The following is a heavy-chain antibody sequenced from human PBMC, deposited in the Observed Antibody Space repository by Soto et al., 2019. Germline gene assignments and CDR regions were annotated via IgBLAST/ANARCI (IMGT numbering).Heavy chain of an antibody. CDR2: INPNSGGT. V-gene: IGHV1-2*04. CDR1: GYTFTGYY. Sequence: ASVKVSCKASGYTFTGYYMHWVRQAPGQGLEWMGWINPNSGGTNYAQKFQGWVTMTRDMSISTAYMELSRLRSDDTAVYYCARAGGAEITMVQGEEYYYYGMDVWGQGTTVTVSS. D-gene: IGHD3-10*01. CDR3: ARAGGAEITMVQGEEYYYYGMDV. J-gene: IGHJ6*02.